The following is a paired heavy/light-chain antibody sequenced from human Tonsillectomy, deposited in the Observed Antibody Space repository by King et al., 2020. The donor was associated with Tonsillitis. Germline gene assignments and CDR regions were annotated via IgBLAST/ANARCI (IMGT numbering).Light chain of an antibody. V-gene: IGKV3-20*01. J-gene: IGKJ2*01. CDR2: GTS. Sequence: EIVLTQSPGTLSLSPGERATLSCRASQSVISNFLVWYQQKPGQAPRLLIYGTSIRATGVPDRFSGGGSGTDFTLTISRLEPEDFAVYYCQQYGSSPFGQGTKLEIK. CDR3: QQYGSSP. CDR1: QSVISNF.
Heavy chain of an antibody. V-gene: IGHV1-69*01. CDR3: VRLYYSDTNEPSPIDY. CDR1: GGSFSTHT. D-gene: IGHD3-22*01. Sequence: QVQLVQSGAEVKKPGSSVKVSCKASGGSFSTHTFNWVRQAPGQGLEWMGGISPVFGSRTYAQKFQDRVTFTADDSTRTTYMELSSLRSDDTAMYYCVRLYYSDTNEPSPIDYWGQGTLVTVSS. J-gene: IGHJ4*02. CDR2: ISPVFGSR.